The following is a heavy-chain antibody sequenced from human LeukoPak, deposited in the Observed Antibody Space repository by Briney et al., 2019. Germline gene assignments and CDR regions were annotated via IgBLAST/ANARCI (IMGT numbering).Heavy chain of an antibody. CDR3: ARGRGKGDYYARIGDAFDI. CDR1: GYTFTSYG. CDR2: ISAYNGNT. J-gene: IGHJ3*02. V-gene: IGHV1-18*01. Sequence: ASVKVSCKASGYTFTSYGISWVRQAPGQGLEWMGWISAYNGNTNYAQKLQGRVTMTRNTSISTAYMELSSLRSEDTAVYYCARGRGKGDYYARIGDAFDIWGQGTMVTVSS. D-gene: IGHD3-10*01.